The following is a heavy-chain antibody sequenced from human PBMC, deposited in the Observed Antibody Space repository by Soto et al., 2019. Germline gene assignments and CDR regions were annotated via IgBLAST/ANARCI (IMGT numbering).Heavy chain of an antibody. CDR3: ARSPRGEEDIVVVPAAMDYYYYYGMDV. CDR2: IIPIFGTA. CDR1: GGTFSSYA. D-gene: IGHD2-2*01. V-gene: IGHV1-69*06. Sequence: GASVKVSCKASGGTFSSYAISWVRQAPGQGLEWMGGIIPIFGTANYAQKFQGRVTITADKSTSTAYMELSSLRSEDTAVYYCARSPRGEEDIVVVPAAMDYYYYYGMDVWGQGTTVTVSS. J-gene: IGHJ6*02.